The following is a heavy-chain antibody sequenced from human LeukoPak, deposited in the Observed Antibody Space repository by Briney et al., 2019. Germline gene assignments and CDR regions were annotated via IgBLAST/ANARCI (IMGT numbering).Heavy chain of an antibody. CDR3: AREEAAALDY. CDR2: IIPIFGTA. J-gene: IGHJ4*02. V-gene: IGHV1-69*05. CDR1: GITLSSFA. D-gene: IGHD6-13*01. Sequence: SVKVSCKASGITLSSFAISWVRQAPGQGLEWMGGIIPIFGTANYAQKFQGRVTITTDESTSTAYMELSSLRSEDTAVYYCAREEAAALDYWGQGTLVTVSS.